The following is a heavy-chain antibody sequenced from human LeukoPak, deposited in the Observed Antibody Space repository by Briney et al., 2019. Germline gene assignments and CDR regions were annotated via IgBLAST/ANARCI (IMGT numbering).Heavy chain of an antibody. CDR2: IYYSGST. J-gene: IGHJ5*02. CDR1: GGSSSSSRYY. D-gene: IGHD2-2*01. CDR3: ARHPYQLLWLSWFDP. V-gene: IGHV4-39*01. Sequence: PSETLSLTCTVSGGSSSSSRYYWGWIRQPPGKGLEWIGSIYYSGSTYYNPSLKTRVTISVDTSKNQFSLKLSSVTAADTAVYYCARHPYQLLWLSWFDPWGQGTLVTVSS.